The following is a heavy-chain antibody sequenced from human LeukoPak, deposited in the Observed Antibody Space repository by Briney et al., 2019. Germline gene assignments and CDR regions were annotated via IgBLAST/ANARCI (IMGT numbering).Heavy chain of an antibody. CDR2: TYYRSKWYN. D-gene: IGHD3-16*01. CDR1: GDSVSSNSAA. J-gene: IGHJ3*02. CDR3: ARGGEDPDNGFDI. Sequence: SQTLSLTCAISGDSVSSNSAAWNWIRQSPSRGLEWLGTTYYRSKWYNNYAVSVKSRITINRDTSKNQFSLQVNSVTPEDTAVYYCARGGEDPDNGFDIWGQGTMVTVSS. V-gene: IGHV6-1*01.